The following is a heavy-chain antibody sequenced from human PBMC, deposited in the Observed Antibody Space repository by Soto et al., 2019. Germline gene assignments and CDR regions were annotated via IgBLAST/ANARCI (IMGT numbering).Heavy chain of an antibody. CDR1: GFTFSSYA. CDR3: AREKLI. D-gene: IGHD6-6*01. CDR2: ISYDGSNK. J-gene: IGHJ4*02. V-gene: IGHV3-30-3*01. Sequence: PGGSLRLSCAASGFTFSSYAMHWVRQAPGKGLEWVAVISYDGSNKYYADSVKGRFTISRDNSKNTLYLQMNSLRAEDTAVYYCAREKLIWGQGTLVTVSS.